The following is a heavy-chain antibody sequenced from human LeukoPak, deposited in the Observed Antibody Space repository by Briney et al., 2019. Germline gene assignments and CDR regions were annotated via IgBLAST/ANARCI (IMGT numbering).Heavy chain of an antibody. J-gene: IGHJ4*02. CDR3: ARSPGIAAAGTIARFPGY. D-gene: IGHD6-13*01. Sequence: PSETLSLTCTVSGGSISSYYWSWIRQPPGKGLEWIGYIYYSGSTNYNPSLKSRVTISVDTSKNQFSLKLSSVTAADTAVYYCARSPGIAAAGTIARFPGYWGQGTLVTVSS. CDR2: IYYSGST. V-gene: IGHV4-59*12. CDR1: GGSISSYY.